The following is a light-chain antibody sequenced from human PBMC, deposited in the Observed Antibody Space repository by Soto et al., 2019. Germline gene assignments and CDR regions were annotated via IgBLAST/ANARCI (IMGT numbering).Light chain of an antibody. CDR1: QSVSSTY. CDR3: QQRSNWPT. V-gene: IGKV3D-20*02. CDR2: DAS. J-gene: IGKJ5*01. Sequence: PGERATLSCRASQSVSSTYLAWYQQQPGQAPRLLIYDASTRAAGIPARFSGSGSGTDFTLTISSLEPEDFAVYYCQQRSNWPTFGQGTRLEI.